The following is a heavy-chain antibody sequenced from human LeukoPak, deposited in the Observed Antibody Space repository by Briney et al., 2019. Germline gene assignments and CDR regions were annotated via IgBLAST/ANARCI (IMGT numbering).Heavy chain of an antibody. J-gene: IGHJ4*02. CDR1: GGSFSGYY. V-gene: IGHV4-34*01. CDR2: INHSGST. Sequence: SESLSLTCAVYGGSFSGYYWSWIRQPPGKGLEWIGEINHSGSTNYNPSLKSRVTISVDTSKNQFSLKLSSVTAADTAVYYCARGSRITMVRGVSRYFDYWGQGTLVTVSS. CDR3: ARGSRITMVRGVSRYFDY. D-gene: IGHD3-10*01.